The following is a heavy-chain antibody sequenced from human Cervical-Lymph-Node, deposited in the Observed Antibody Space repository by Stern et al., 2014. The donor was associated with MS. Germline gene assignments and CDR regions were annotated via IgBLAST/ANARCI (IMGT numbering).Heavy chain of an antibody. CDR3: TRLNYYDSSGSSYYYYGLDV. Sequence: EVHLVESGGGLVKPGGSLRLSCAASGFTFRHAWMSWVRQAPGKGLEWVGRIKSNTDGGTIDYAAPVKGRFTISRDDSKNTLFLQMNSLRTEDTAVYYCTRLNYYDSSGSSYYYYGLDVWGQGTTVTISS. D-gene: IGHD3-22*01. V-gene: IGHV3-15*01. J-gene: IGHJ6*02. CDR1: GFTFRHAW. CDR2: IKSNTDGGTI.